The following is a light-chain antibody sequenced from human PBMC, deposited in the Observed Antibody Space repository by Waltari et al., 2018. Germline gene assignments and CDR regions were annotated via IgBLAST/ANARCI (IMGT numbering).Light chain of an antibody. Sequence: EIVLTQSPGTLSLSPGERATLSCRASQTIRKSNLAWYHQKPGQAPRLIMYEASRRDTGIPDRFSGSESGTDFTLTISRLEPEDFAVYYCQHYADSPYSFGQGTKLEFK. CDR1: QTIRKSN. CDR2: EAS. V-gene: IGKV3-20*01. J-gene: IGKJ2*03. CDR3: QHYADSPYS.